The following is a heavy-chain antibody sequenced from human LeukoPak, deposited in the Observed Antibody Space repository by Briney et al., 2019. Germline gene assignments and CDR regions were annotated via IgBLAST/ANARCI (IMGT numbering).Heavy chain of an antibody. D-gene: IGHD3-22*01. CDR1: GFTFSSYG. CDR3: AKGGSSGYYDYY. Sequence: GGSLPLSCAASGFTFSSYGLSWVRQAPGKGLEWVSAISGSGVRYYAVSVEGRFTISRDNSKNTVYLQMNSLRAEDTAVYYCAKGGSSGYYDYYWGQGILVTVSS. V-gene: IGHV3-23*01. J-gene: IGHJ4*02. CDR2: ISGSGVR.